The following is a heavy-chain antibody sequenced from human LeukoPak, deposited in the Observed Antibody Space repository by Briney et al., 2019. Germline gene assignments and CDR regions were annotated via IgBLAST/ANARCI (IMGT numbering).Heavy chain of an antibody. CDR1: AGTLSEYY. D-gene: IGHD3-9*01. CDR3: ARGVRYFVLDGFDI. V-gene: IGHV4-59*01. CDR2: IYYSGST. Sequence: PSETPSLTCTVSAGTLSEYYCSCNRHPPAKGLEWPGYIYYSGSTNYHPSLKSRVTISVDTSKNQFYLKLRSVTAAATALYYCARGVRYFVLDGFDIWGRGTMVTVSS. J-gene: IGHJ3*02.